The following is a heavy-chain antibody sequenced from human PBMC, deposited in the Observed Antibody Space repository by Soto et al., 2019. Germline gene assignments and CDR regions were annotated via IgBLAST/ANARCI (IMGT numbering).Heavy chain of an antibody. D-gene: IGHD3-10*01. CDR3: AKGSGGSGSYYYYYYYDMDV. V-gene: IGHV3-23*01. Sequence: GGSLRLSCAASGFTFSSYAMTWVRQAPGKGLEWVSAISGSGGSTYYADSVKGRFTISRDNSKNTLYLQMNSLRAEDMAVYYCAKGSGGSGSYYYYYYYDMDVWGQGTTVTVSS. CDR2: ISGSGGST. CDR1: GFTFSSYA. J-gene: IGHJ6*02.